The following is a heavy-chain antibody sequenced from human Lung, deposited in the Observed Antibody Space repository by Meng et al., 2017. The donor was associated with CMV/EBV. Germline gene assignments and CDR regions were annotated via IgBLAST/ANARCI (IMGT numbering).Heavy chain of an antibody. D-gene: IGHD1-14*01. CDR1: GGSISSSSYY. J-gene: IGHJ4*02. CDR2: VVYSGTT. V-gene: IGHV4-39*01. Sequence: QLQQSGPGLVKPSATLSLTCTVSGGSISSSSYYWAWIRQPPGEGLEWIGSVVYSGTTYYTSSLKSRVSISVDTSKNQFSLKLSSVTAADTAVYYCARHHHSPTFDYWGQGTLVTVSS. CDR3: ARHHHSPTFDY.